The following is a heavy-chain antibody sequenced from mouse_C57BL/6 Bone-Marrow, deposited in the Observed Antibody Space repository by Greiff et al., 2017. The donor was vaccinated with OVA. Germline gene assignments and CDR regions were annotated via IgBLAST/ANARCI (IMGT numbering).Heavy chain of an antibody. CDR3: ASYYYGSSLDWYFDV. J-gene: IGHJ1*03. V-gene: IGHV1-72*01. D-gene: IGHD1-1*01. Sequence: VKLQQPGAELVKPGASVKLSCKASGYNFTSYWMHWVKQRPGRGLEWIGRIDPNSGGTKYNEKFKSKATLTVDKPSSTAYMQLSSLTSEDSAVYYCASYYYGSSLDWYFDVWGTGTTVTVSS. CDR1: GYNFTSYW. CDR2: IDPNSGGT.